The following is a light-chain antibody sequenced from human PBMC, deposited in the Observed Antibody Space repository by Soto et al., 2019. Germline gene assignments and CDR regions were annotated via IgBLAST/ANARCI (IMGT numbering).Light chain of an antibody. V-gene: IGLV2-14*01. CDR2: EVT. Sequence: QSVLAQPASVSGSPGQSITISCTGTSSDIGGYNYVSWFQQHPGKAPKLMIYEVTNRPSGVSNRFSGSKSGSTASLTISGLQAEDEADYYCSSYTSRNTLVFGTGTKVTVL. CDR3: SSYTSRNTLV. CDR1: SSDIGGYNY. J-gene: IGLJ1*01.